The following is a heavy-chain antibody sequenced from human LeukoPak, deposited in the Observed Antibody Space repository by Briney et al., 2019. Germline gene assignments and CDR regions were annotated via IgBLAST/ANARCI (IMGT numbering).Heavy chain of an antibody. D-gene: IGHD2/OR15-2a*01. CDR1: GGPISSYY. Sequence: SETLSLTCTVSGGPISSYYWSWIRQPPGKGLEWIGYIDDSGSPNYNPSLKSRVTISVDTSKNQFSLKVSSVTAADTADDYYVWDSEYFRFFEIWGQGTMVIVSS. CDR2: IDDSGSP. V-gene: IGHV4-59*01. J-gene: IGHJ3*02. CDR3: VWDSEYFRFFEI.